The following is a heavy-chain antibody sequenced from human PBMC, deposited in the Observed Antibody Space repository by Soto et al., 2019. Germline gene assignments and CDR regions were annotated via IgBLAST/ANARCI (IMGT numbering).Heavy chain of an antibody. Sequence: ASVKVSCKASGYTFTYRYLHWVRQAPGQALEWMGWISAYNGNTNYAQKLQGRVTMTTDTSTSTAYMELRSLRSDDTAVYYCARDFPIQLWFGEYGFDYWGQGTLVTVSS. CDR3: ARDFPIQLWFGEYGFDY. CDR1: GYTFTYRY. V-gene: IGHV1-18*04. J-gene: IGHJ4*02. CDR2: ISAYNGNT. D-gene: IGHD3-10*01.